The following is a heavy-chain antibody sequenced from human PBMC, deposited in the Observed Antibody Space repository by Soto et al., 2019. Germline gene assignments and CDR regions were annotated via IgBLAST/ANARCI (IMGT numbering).Heavy chain of an antibody. CDR1: GLTVSTNY. D-gene: IGHD5-18*01. CDR3: ARYSLDSGAFDI. Sequence: PGGSLRLSCAASGLTVSTNYVSWVRQAPGKGLEWVSVIYSGGSTYYADSVKGRFTISRDNSKNTLYLQMNSLRDEDTAVYYCARYSLDSGAFDIWGQGTMVTVSS. V-gene: IGHV3-66*01. J-gene: IGHJ3*02. CDR2: IYSGGST.